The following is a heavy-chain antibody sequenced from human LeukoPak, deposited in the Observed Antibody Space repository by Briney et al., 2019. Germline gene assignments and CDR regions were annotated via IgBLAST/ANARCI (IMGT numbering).Heavy chain of an antibody. D-gene: IGHD3-9*01. CDR3: VKDWHILTGRNCFDP. CDR1: GYIFTSYG. J-gene: IGHJ5*02. CDR2: VSSYNGDT. Sequence: ASVKVSCKASGYIFTSYGISWVRQAPGQGLEWMGWVSSYNGDTNYAQKVQGRVTMSTDTSTRTAYMELRSLRFDDTAIYYCVKDWHILTGRNCFDPWGQGTLVTVSS. V-gene: IGHV1-18*01.